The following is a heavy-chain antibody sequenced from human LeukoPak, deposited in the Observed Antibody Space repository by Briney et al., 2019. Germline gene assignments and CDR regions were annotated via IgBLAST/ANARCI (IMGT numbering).Heavy chain of an antibody. D-gene: IGHD3-22*01. V-gene: IGHV1-69*04. J-gene: IGHJ4*02. CDR3: ATYTPDDTMIVVALDY. Sequence: WASVKVSCKASGGTFSSYAISWVRQAPGQGLEWMGRIIPILGIANYAQKFQGRVTMTEDTSTDTAYMELSSLRSEDTAVYYCATYTPDDTMIVVALDYWGQGTLVTVSS. CDR2: IIPILGIA. CDR1: GGTFSSYA.